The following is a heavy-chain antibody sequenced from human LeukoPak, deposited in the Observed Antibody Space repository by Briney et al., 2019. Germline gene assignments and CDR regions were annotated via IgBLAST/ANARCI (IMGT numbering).Heavy chain of an antibody. CDR3: ARGRSNDQDLDYYYYMDV. Sequence: SETLSLTCTVSGGSISSYYWSWIRQPPGKGLEWIGYIYYSGSTNYNPSLKSRVTISVDTSKNQFSLKLSSVTAADTAVYYCARGRSNDQDLDYYYYMDVWGKGTTVTVSS. CDR2: IYYSGST. V-gene: IGHV4-59*01. J-gene: IGHJ6*03. CDR1: GGSISSYY. D-gene: IGHD3-16*01.